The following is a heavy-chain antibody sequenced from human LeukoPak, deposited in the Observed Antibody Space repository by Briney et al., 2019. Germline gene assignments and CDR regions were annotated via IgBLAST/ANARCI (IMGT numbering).Heavy chain of an antibody. Sequence: SETLSLTCTVSGGSVSSDNYYWSWIRQPPGKGLEWIGYIYYSGSTNYNPSLKSRVTISVDTSKNQFSLKLSSVTAADTAVYYCARESVAGTHYFDYWGQGTLVTVSS. CDR1: GGSVSSDNYY. CDR3: ARESVAGTHYFDY. D-gene: IGHD6-19*01. V-gene: IGHV4-61*01. J-gene: IGHJ4*02. CDR2: IYYSGST.